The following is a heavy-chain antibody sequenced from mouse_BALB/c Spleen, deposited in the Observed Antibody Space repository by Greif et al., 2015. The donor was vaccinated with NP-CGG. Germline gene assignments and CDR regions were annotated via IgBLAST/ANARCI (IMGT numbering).Heavy chain of an antibody. D-gene: IGHD2-3*01. CDR3: ARSHDGYYAMDY. V-gene: IGHV1-12*01. CDR1: GYTFTSYN. Sequence: QVQLQQPGAELVKPGASVKMSCKASGYTFTSYNMHWVKQTPGQGLERIGAIYPGNGDTSYNQKFKGKATLTADKSSSTAYMQLSSLTSEDSAVYYCARSHDGYYAMDYWGQGTSVTVSS. J-gene: IGHJ4*01. CDR2: IYPGNGDT.